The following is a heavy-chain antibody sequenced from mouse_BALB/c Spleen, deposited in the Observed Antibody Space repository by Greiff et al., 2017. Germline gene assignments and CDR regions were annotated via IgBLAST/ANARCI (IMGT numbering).Heavy chain of an antibody. J-gene: IGHJ4*01. CDR2: INPSNGRT. CDR1: GYTFTSYW. Sequence: QVHVKQPGAELVKPGASVKLSCKASGYTFTSYWMHWVKQRPGQGLEWIGEINPSNGRTNYNEKFKSKATLTVDKSSSTAYMQLSSLTSEDSAVYYCARRYYAMDYWGQGTSVTVSS. CDR3: ARRYYAMDY. V-gene: IGHV1S81*02.